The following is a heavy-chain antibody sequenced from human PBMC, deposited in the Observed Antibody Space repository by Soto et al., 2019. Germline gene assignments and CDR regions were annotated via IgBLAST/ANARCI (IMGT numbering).Heavy chain of an antibody. J-gene: IGHJ6*02. D-gene: IGHD1-26*01. CDR2: IIPIFGTA. Sequence: SLQVSCKASGGTFSSYAISWVRQAPGQGLEWMGGIIPIFGTANYAQKFQGRVTITADKSMSTVYMELSSLRSGDTAVYYCARGDKGDVYREGPYSYYYCWMDVWGQGPTVT. CDR1: GGTFSSYA. CDR3: ARGDKGDVYREGPYSYYYCWMDV. V-gene: IGHV1-69*06.